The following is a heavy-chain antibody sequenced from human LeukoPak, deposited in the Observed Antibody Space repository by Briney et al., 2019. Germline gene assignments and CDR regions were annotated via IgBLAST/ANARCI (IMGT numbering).Heavy chain of an antibody. CDR3: ARFIMVQGVDY. V-gene: IGHV3-21*01. CDR1: GFTFSSYS. D-gene: IGHD3-10*01. J-gene: IGHJ4*02. Sequence: GGSLRLSCAASGFTFSSYSMNWVRQAPGKGLEWVSSISSSSSYIYYADSVKGRFTISRDNAKNSLYLQMNSLRAEDTAVHYCARFIMVQGVDYWGQGTLVTVSS. CDR2: ISSSSSYI.